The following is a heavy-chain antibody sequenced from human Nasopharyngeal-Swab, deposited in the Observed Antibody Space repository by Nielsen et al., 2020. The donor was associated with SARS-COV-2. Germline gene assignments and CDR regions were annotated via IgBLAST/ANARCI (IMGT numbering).Heavy chain of an antibody. Sequence: VRQAPGKGLEWVSSISSSSSYIYYADSVKGRFTISRDNAKNSLYLQMNGLRAEDTAVYYCARASPDCSSTSCPYYYYYYMDVWGKGTTVTVSS. CDR3: ARASPDCSSTSCPYYYYYYMDV. J-gene: IGHJ6*03. CDR2: ISSSSSYI. D-gene: IGHD2-2*01. V-gene: IGHV3-21*01.